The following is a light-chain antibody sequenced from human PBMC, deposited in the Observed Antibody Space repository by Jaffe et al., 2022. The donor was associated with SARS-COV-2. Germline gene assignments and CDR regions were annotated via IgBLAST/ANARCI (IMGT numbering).Light chain of an antibody. V-gene: IGKV3-20*01. Sequence: EIVLTQSPGTLSLSPGEGATLSCRASQSVRSSYLAWYQQRPGQAPRLLIYGASSRATGIPDRFSGSGSVTDFTLSISRLEPEDFAVYYCQQYGTSPITFGQGTRLEIK. CDR3: QQYGTSPIT. J-gene: IGKJ5*01. CDR1: QSVRSSY. CDR2: GAS.